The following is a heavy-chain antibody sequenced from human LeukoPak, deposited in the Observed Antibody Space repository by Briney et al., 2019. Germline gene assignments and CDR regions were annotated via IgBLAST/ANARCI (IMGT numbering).Heavy chain of an antibody. CDR1: GFTFDDYA. CDR2: ISGDGGST. D-gene: IGHD1-26*01. V-gene: IGHV3-43*02. J-gene: IGHJ4*02. Sequence: GGSLRLSCAASGFTFDDYAMQWVRQAPGKGLEWVSLISGDGGSTYYADSVKGRFSTSRDNAKNTLYLQMNSLRAEDTAVYYCASGRLVGAPDYWGQGTLVTVSS. CDR3: ASGRLVGAPDY.